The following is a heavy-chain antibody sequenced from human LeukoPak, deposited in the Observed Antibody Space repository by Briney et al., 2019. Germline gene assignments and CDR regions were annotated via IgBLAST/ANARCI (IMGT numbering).Heavy chain of an antibody. J-gene: IGHJ4*02. CDR1: GGSISSSSYY. D-gene: IGHD5-18*01. Sequence: ESGPTLVKPSETLSLTCTVSGGSISSSSYYWGWIRQPPGKGLEWIGSIYYSGSTYYNPSLKSRVTISVDTSKNQFSLKLSSVTAADTAVYYCARGLDTAMVEQYYFDYWGLGTLVTVSS. CDR3: ARGLDTAMVEQYYFDY. CDR2: IYYSGST. V-gene: IGHV4-39*01.